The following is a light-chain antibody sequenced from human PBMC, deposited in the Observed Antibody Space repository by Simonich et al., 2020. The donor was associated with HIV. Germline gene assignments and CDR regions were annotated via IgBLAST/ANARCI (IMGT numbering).Light chain of an antibody. V-gene: IGKV3-15*01. Sequence: EIVMTQSPATLSVSPGERAPLSCRASQSVSSNLAWYQQKPGLAPRLLISGASSRATGVPARFSGSGSGTEFTLTISSMQSEDFAIYYCQQYNNWPPGYTFGQGTKLEIK. CDR1: QSVSSN. CDR2: GAS. CDR3: QQYNNWPPGYT. J-gene: IGKJ2*01.